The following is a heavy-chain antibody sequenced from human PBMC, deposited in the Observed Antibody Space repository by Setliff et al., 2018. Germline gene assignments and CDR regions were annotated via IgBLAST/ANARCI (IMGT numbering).Heavy chain of an antibody. Sequence: ASVKVSCKVSGYTLTELSMHWVRQAPGKGLEWMGWINPKNGDIFYAPKFAGRVTMTRDTPISTVYMELSLLTSDDTAVYFCARRDGRSGYLGFDLWGHGSLVTVS. CDR3: ARRDGRSGYLGFDL. CDR1: GYTLTELS. V-gene: IGHV1-2*07. CDR2: INPKNGDI. J-gene: IGHJ4*01. D-gene: IGHD3-22*01.